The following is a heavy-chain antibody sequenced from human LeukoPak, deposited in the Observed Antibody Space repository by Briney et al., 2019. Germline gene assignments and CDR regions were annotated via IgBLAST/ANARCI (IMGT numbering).Heavy chain of an antibody. Sequence: SETLSLTCTVSGGSISSYYRSWIRQPAGKGLEWIGRIYTTGSTNYNPSLKSRVTMSVDTSKNQFSLKLSSVTAADTAVYYCARVPLAVAGTNYYYYYMDVWGKGTTVTVSS. CDR3: ARVPLAVAGTNYYYYYMDV. V-gene: IGHV4-4*07. J-gene: IGHJ6*03. CDR1: GGSISSYY. CDR2: IYTTGST. D-gene: IGHD6-19*01.